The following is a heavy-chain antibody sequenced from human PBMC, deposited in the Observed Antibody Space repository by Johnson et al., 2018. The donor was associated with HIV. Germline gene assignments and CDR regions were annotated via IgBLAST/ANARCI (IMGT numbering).Heavy chain of an antibody. CDR2: IWSDGSNN. CDR3: ARVTAHYYDSSGSAFDI. D-gene: IGHD3-22*01. Sequence: QVQLVESGGGVVQPGRSLRLSCAASGFTFSSYGMHWVRQAPGKGLEWVAVIWSDGSNNYYADSVKGRFTISRDNSKNTLYLQMNSLRAEDTALYYCARVTAHYYDSSGSAFDIWGQGTMVTVSS. V-gene: IGHV3-33*01. J-gene: IGHJ3*02. CDR1: GFTFSSYG.